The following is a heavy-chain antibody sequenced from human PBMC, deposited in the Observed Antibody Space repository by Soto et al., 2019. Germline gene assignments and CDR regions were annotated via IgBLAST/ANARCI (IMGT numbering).Heavy chain of an antibody. V-gene: IGHV1-18*04. J-gene: IGHJ4*02. D-gene: IGHD6-19*01. CDR2: ISAYNGNT. CDR1: GYTFTSYG. CDR3: ARDGTFRYSSGWIPFDY. Sequence: QVQLVQSGAEVKKPGASVKVSCKASGYTFTSYGISWVRQAPGQGLEWMGWISAYNGNTNYAQKLQSRVTMTTDTSKSTAYMELRSLRSDDTAVYYCARDGTFRYSSGWIPFDYRGQGTLVNVSS.